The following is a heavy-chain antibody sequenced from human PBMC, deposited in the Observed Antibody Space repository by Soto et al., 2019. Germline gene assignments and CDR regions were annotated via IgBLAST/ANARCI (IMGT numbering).Heavy chain of an antibody. CDR2: IYYSGST. CDR1: GGSISSYY. Sequence: PSETLSLTCTVSGGSISSYYWSWIRQPPGKGLEWIGYIYYSGSTNYNPSLKSRVTISVDTSKNQFSLKLSSVTAADTAVYYCARVEYYDFWSGYYGPGWFDPWGQGTLVTVPQ. CDR3: ARVEYYDFWSGYYGPGWFDP. V-gene: IGHV4-59*01. J-gene: IGHJ5*02. D-gene: IGHD3-3*01.